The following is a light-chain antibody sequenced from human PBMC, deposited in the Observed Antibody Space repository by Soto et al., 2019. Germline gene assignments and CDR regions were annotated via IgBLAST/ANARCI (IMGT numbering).Light chain of an antibody. V-gene: IGKV3-20*01. CDR3: QQYGTSPLT. Sequence: EIVLTQSPGTLSLSPGDRATLSCRASQSVSSSYLVWYQQKPGQAPRLLIYGASSRATGIPDRFSGSGSGTDFTLTISRLEPEDFAVYFCQQYGTSPLTFGGGTKVEIK. CDR2: GAS. J-gene: IGKJ4*01. CDR1: QSVSSSY.